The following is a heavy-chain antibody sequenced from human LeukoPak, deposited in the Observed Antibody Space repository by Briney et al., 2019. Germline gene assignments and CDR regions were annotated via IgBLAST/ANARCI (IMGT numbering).Heavy chain of an antibody. CDR2: IRYDGSSQ. Sequence: PGGSLRLSCAASGFTFSSYGMHWVRQAPGKGLDWVAFIRYDGSSQYYAGSVKGRFTISRDNSKNTLYLQMNSLRAEDTAVYYCARFRCSSTSCYSIGYYYGMDVWGQGTTVTVSS. CDR1: GFTFSSYG. D-gene: IGHD2-2*02. V-gene: IGHV3-30*02. CDR3: ARFRCSSTSCYSIGYYYGMDV. J-gene: IGHJ6*02.